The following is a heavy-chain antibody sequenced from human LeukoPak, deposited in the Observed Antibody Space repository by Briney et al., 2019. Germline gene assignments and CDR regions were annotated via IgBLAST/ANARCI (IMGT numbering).Heavy chain of an antibody. CDR1: GFTFSYYG. CDR3: AKDLMRDRWFGES. D-gene: IGHD3-10*01. Sequence: GGSLRLSCAASGFTFSYYGFHWVRQAPGKGLEWVSFIRFDGHDKFYAETVKGRFTISKDTSRNTLYLQMNSLRPEDTAVYYCAKDLMRDRWFGESWGQGTLVTVSS. V-gene: IGHV3-30*02. CDR2: IRFDGHDK. J-gene: IGHJ5*02.